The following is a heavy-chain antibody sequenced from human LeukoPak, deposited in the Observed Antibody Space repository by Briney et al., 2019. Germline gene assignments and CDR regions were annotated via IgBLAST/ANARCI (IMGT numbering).Heavy chain of an antibody. V-gene: IGHV3-30*01. CDR1: GFTFSSYA. J-gene: IGHJ4*02. CDR2: ISYDGSNK. CDR3: ARDEGDGYNLGYFDY. D-gene: IGHD5-24*01. Sequence: GGSLRLSCAASGFTFSSYAMHRVRQAPGKGLEWVAIISYDGSNKYYADSVKGRFTISRDNSKNTLYLQMNSLRAEDTAVYYCARDEGDGYNLGYFDYWGQGTLVTVSS.